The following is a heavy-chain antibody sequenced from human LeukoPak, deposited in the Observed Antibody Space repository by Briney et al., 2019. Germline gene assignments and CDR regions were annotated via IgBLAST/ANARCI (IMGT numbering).Heavy chain of an antibody. CDR2: TREDGSEK. CDR3: GRFLEWVGSDV. D-gene: IGHD3-3*01. J-gene: IGHJ6*04. CDR1: GFTFSNAW. V-gene: IGHV3-7*01. Sequence: GGSLRLSCAASGFTFSNAWMSWDRQAPGKGLEWVANTREDGSEKYYVDSVKGRFTISRDNAKNSLYLQMNSLRAEDTAVYYCGRFLEWVGSDVWGKGTTVTVSS.